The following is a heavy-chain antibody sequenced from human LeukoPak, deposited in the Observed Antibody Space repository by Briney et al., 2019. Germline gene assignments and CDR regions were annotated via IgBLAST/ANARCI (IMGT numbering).Heavy chain of an antibody. V-gene: IGHV4-4*02. J-gene: IGHJ5*02. CDR1: GVSISSSNW. Sequence: PSETLSLTCAVSGVSISSSNWWSWVRQPPGKELEWIGEIYHSGSTNYNPSLKSRVTISVDKSKNQFSLKLSSVTAADTAVYYCARDRGGPAYYDFAFDPWGQGTLVTVSS. D-gene: IGHD3-3*01. CDR2: IYHSGST. CDR3: ARDRGGPAYYDFAFDP.